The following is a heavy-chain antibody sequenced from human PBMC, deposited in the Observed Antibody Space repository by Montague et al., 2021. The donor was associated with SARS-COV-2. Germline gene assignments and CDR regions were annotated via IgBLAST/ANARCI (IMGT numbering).Heavy chain of an antibody. CDR3: ASGRPSSSWLYYYYYGMDV. CDR2: KKHIGST. Sequence: KKHIGSTNYNPSLNSRVTISVDTSKTKFSLNLSSVTSADTSVYYCASGRPSSSWLYYYYYGMDVWGQGTTVPVSS. J-gene: IGHJ6*02. D-gene: IGHD6-13*01. V-gene: IGHV4-34*01.